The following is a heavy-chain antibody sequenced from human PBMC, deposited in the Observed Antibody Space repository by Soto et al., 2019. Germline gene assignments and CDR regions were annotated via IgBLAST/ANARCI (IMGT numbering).Heavy chain of an antibody. CDR2: IWYDGSNK. J-gene: IGHJ4*02. CDR3: ASSSAYSSSWYYFDY. V-gene: IGHV3-33*01. Sequence: GGSLRLSCAASGFTFSSYGMHWVRQAPGKGLEWVAVIWYDGSNKYYADSVKGRFTISRDNSKNTLYLQMNSLRAEDTAVYYCASSSAYSSSWYYFDYWGQGTLVTVSS. CDR1: GFTFSSYG. D-gene: IGHD6-13*01.